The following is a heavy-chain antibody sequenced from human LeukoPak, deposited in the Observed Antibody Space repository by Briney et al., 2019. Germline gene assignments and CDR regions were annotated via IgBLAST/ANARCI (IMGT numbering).Heavy chain of an antibody. CDR1: GGVFTTYT. CDR2: IIPFLGTT. CDR3: TIIPNVIVFTHQFEY. Sequence: ASVKVSCNASGGVFTTYTMSWVRQAPGQGLEWMGSIIPFLGTTNYAQKFQGRVTITADEPTRTAYMELTCVRADDPAIYSCTIIPNVIVFTHQFEYWGQGTLVSASS. V-gene: IGHV1-69*08. J-gene: IGHJ4*02. D-gene: IGHD2-21*01.